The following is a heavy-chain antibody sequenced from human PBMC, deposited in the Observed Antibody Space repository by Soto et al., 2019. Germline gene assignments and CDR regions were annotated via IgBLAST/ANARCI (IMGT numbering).Heavy chain of an antibody. D-gene: IGHD6-13*01. J-gene: IGHJ5*02. CDR2: IYYSGST. CDR1: GGSISSGGYY. Sequence: SETLSLTCTVSGGSISSGGYYWSWIRQHPGKGLEWIGYIYYSGSTYYNPSLKSRVTISVDTSKNQFSLKLSSVTAADTAVYYCARDRKRGIAAAYNWFDPWGQGTLVTVS. V-gene: IGHV4-31*03. CDR3: ARDRKRGIAAAYNWFDP.